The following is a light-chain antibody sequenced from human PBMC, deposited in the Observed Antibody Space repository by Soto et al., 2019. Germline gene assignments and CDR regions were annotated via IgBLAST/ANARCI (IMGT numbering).Light chain of an antibody. CDR1: SSDVGGYNY. V-gene: IGLV2-8*01. CDR3: SSYAGSNRV. CDR2: EVS. Sequence: QPALTQPPSASGSPGQSVTISCTGTSSDVGGYNYVSWYQQHPGKAPKLMIYEVSKRPSGVPDRFSGSKSGNTASLTVSGLQAEDEADYYCSSYAGSNRVFGSGTKVTVL. J-gene: IGLJ1*01.